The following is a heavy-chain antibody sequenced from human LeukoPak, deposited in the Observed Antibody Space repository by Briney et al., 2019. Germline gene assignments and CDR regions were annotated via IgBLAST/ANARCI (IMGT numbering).Heavy chain of an antibody. Sequence: ASVKVSCKASGGTFSSYAISWVRQAPGQGLEWMGGIIPIFGTANYAQKFQGRVTITADESTSTAYMELNSLRSEDTAVYYCASSPTYYDILTAYYYYYYMDVWGKGTTVTIS. D-gene: IGHD3-9*01. CDR2: IIPIFGTA. V-gene: IGHV1-69*13. CDR3: ASSPTYYDILTAYYYYYYMDV. J-gene: IGHJ6*03. CDR1: GGTFSSYA.